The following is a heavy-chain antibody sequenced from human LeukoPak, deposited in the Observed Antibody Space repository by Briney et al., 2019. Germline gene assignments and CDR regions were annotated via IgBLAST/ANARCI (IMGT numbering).Heavy chain of an antibody. V-gene: IGHV3-33*08. CDR3: ARDLSMVRGVGLAY. Sequence: GGSLRLSCAASGFTFSTYAMHWVRQAPGKGLEWMTVIWYDGSNKYYADSVKGRFTVSRDNSKNTLYLQMNSLRAEDTAVYYCARDLSMVRGVGLAYWGQGTLVTVSS. CDR1: GFTFSTYA. D-gene: IGHD3-10*01. CDR2: IWYDGSNK. J-gene: IGHJ4*02.